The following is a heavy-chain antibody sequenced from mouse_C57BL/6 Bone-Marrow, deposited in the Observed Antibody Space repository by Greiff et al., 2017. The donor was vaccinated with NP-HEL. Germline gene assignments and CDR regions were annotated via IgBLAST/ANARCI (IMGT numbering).Heavy chain of an antibody. CDR2: ISDGGSYT. J-gene: IGHJ2*01. V-gene: IGHV5-4*01. CDR3: ARVGLPFDY. Sequence: EVHLVESGGGLVKPGGSLKLSCAASGFTFSSYAMSWVRQTPEKRLEWVATISDGGSYTYYPDNVKGRFTISRDNAKNNLYLQMSHLKSEDTAMYYCARVGLPFDYWGQGTTLTVSS. D-gene: IGHD2-4*01. CDR1: GFTFSSYA.